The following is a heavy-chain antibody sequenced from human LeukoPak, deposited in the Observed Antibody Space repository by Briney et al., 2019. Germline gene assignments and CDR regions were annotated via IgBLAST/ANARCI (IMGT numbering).Heavy chain of an antibody. J-gene: IGHJ4*02. CDR1: GYTFTDYY. CDR3: ARVAEPSSVNILTGTTGYYFDY. V-gene: IGHV1-69*13. CDR2: IIPIFGTA. Sequence: ASVKVSCKASGYTFTDYYLHWVRQAPGQGLEWMGGIIPIFGTANYAQRFQGRVTITADESTSTAYMELSSLRSEDTAVYYCARVAEPSSVNILTGTTGYYFDYWGQGTLVTVSS. D-gene: IGHD3-9*01.